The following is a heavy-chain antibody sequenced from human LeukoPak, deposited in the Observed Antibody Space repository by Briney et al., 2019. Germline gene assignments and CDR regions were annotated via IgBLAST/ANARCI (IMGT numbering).Heavy chain of an antibody. D-gene: IGHD6-13*01. V-gene: IGHV3-23*01. J-gene: IGHJ4*02. CDR3: ARKALAAAVFDS. CDR2: INHADDNT. CDR1: GYTFRSYY. Sequence: ASVKVSCKASGYTFRSYYLHWVRQAPGKGLEWVSGINHADDNTFYADSVKGRFTLSRDTSKNTLYLQMNSLRADDTAVYFCARKALAAAVFDSWGQGTLVTVSS.